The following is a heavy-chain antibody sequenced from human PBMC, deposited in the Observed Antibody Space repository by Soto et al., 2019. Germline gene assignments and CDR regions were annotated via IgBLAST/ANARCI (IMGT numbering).Heavy chain of an antibody. V-gene: IGHV1-2*04. Sequence: ASVKVACKAPGYTFTGYYMHWVRQAPGQGHEWMGWINPNSGGTNYAQKFQGWVTMTRDTSISTAYMELSRLRSDDTAVYYCARAIINYYYVLDFSSQWTIVTVS. CDR3: ARAIINYYYVLDF. D-gene: IGHD3-9*01. J-gene: IGHJ6*02. CDR1: GYTFTGYY. CDR2: INPNSGGT.